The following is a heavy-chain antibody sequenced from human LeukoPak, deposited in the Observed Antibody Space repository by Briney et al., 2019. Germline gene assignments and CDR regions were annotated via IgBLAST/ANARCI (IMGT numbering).Heavy chain of an antibody. J-gene: IGHJ3*02. CDR2: ISSSGSTI. V-gene: IGHV3-11*01. CDR3: ARGLGYCSGCSCPRRAFDM. CDR1: GFTFSDYY. D-gene: IGHD2-15*01. Sequence: PGGSLRLSCAASGFTFSDYYMSWIRQAPGKGLEWVSFISSSGSTIYYADSMKGRFTISRDNAKNSVFLQMDSLRAEDTAVYYCARGLGYCSGCSCPRRAFDMWGQGTMVTVSS.